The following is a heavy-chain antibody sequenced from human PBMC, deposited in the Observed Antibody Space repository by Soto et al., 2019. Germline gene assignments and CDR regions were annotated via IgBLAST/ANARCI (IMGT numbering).Heavy chain of an antibody. V-gene: IGHV4-59*01. CDR2: IYYSGST. J-gene: IGHJ5*02. Sequence: QVQLQDTDPVLLQPSETLSLTCTVSGVSISSYYWSWIRQPPGKGLEWIGYIYYSGSTNYNPSLKRRGTLSGDPSKTEFPLKLGGVSAGDTAGYDRARQNRSLCIPRWFDGWGQGTLLTASS. D-gene: IGHD2-15*01. CDR3: ARQNRSLCIPRWFDG. CDR1: GVSISSYY.